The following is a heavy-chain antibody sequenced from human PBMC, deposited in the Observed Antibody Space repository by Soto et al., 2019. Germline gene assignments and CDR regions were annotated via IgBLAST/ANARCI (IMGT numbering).Heavy chain of an antibody. CDR1: GYTFTSYY. Sequence: ASVKVSCKASGYTFTSYYMHWVRQATGQGLEWMGIINPSGGSTSYAQKFQGRVTMTRDTSASTVYMELSSLRSEDTAVYYCARGGLGAVRGCAFDIWGQGTMVTVSS. CDR2: INPSGGST. V-gene: IGHV1-46*01. D-gene: IGHD1-26*01. CDR3: ARGGLGAVRGCAFDI. J-gene: IGHJ3*02.